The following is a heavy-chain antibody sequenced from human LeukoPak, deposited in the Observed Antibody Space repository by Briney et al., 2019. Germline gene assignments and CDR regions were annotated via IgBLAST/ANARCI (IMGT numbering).Heavy chain of an antibody. V-gene: IGHV3-48*04. CDR3: ARHRGTYFDL. D-gene: IGHD1-14*01. Sequence: GGSLRLSCAASGFTFSSYSMNWVRQAPGKGLEWVSYISSSSSTIYYADSVKGRFTIFRDNAKNSLYLQMNSLRAEDTAVYYCARHRGTYFDLWGRGTLVTVSS. CDR1: GFTFSSYS. CDR2: ISSSSSTI. J-gene: IGHJ2*01.